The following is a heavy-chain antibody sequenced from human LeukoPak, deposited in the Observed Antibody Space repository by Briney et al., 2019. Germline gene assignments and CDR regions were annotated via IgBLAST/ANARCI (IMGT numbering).Heavy chain of an antibody. Sequence: GGSLRLSCAASGFTFSSYGMHWVHQAPGKGLEWVAVISYDENNKYYADSVKGRFTISRDNSKNMLYLQMNSLGAEDTAVYYCAKVPNRGYGGYDYFDYWGQGILVTVSS. CDR2: ISYDENNK. J-gene: IGHJ4*02. CDR3: AKVPNRGYGGYDYFDY. D-gene: IGHD5-12*01. CDR1: GFTFSSYG. V-gene: IGHV3-30*18.